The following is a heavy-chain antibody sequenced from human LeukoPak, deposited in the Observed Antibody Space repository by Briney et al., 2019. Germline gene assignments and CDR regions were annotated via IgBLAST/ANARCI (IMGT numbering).Heavy chain of an antibody. Sequence: ASVKVSCKTSGYIFKDFYIHWVRQAPGHGLEWMGWINPNSGDTNSAQRFQGRVTMTRDTSTGTAYMDLSSLTSDDTAVYFRAKDSSGGYNLHWGQGTLVTVSS. CDR1: GYIFKDFY. CDR2: INPNSGDT. D-gene: IGHD5-24*01. J-gene: IGHJ4*02. CDR3: AKDSSGGYNLH. V-gene: IGHV1-2*02.